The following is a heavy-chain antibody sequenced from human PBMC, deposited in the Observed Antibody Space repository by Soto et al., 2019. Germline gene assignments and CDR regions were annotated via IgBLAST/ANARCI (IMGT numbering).Heavy chain of an antibody. D-gene: IGHD3-16*02. CDR3: AGGDYVWGSYRPIDY. J-gene: IGHJ4*02. CDR1: GGSISSGGYY. V-gene: IGHV4-31*03. CDR2: IYYSGST. Sequence: SETLSLTCTVSGGSISSGGYYWSWIRQHPGKGLEWIGYIYYSGSTYYNPSLKSRVTISVDTSKNQFSLKLSSVTAADTAVYYCAGGDYVWGSYRPIDYWGQGTLVTVSS.